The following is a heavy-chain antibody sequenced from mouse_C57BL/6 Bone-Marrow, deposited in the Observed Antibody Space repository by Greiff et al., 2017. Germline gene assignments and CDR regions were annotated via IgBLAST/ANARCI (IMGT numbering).Heavy chain of an antibody. CDR2: IHPNSGST. CDR3: ARACSSSYRFDY. Sequence: QVQLQQPGAELVKPGASVKLSCKASGYTFTSYWMHWVKQRPGQGLEWIGMIHPNSGSTNYNEKFKSKATLTVDKSSSTAYMQLSSLTSEDSAVYYCARACSSSYRFDYWGQGTTLTVSS. CDR1: GYTFTSYW. D-gene: IGHD1-1*01. J-gene: IGHJ2*01. V-gene: IGHV1-64*01.